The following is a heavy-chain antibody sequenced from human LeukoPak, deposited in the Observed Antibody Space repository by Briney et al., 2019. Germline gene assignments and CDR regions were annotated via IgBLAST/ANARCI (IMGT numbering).Heavy chain of an antibody. V-gene: IGHV3-48*03. D-gene: IGHD1-26*01. Sequence: PGGSLRLSCAASGFTFSSYEMNWVRQAPGKGLEWVSYISSSGSTIYYADSVKGRFTISRDNAKNSLSLQMNSLRAEDTAVYYCAREGVGRIADAFDIWGQGTMVTVSS. J-gene: IGHJ3*02. CDR3: AREGVGRIADAFDI. CDR2: ISSSGSTI. CDR1: GFTFSSYE.